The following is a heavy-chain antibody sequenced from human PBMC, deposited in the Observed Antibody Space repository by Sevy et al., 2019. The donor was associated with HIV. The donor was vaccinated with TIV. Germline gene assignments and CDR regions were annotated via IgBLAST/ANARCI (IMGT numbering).Heavy chain of an antibody. J-gene: IGHJ4*02. V-gene: IGHV4-59*12. CDR3: ARERGGSDGFLFDY. CDR2: VYNRGSP. CDR1: DGSIKGYY. D-gene: IGHD3-10*01. Sequence: SETLSLTCTVSDGSIKGYYWSWIRQPPGKGLEWIGYVYNRGSPSYNSSLKSRVTTSIDTSKNQFSLNLNSVTAADTAMYYCARERGGSDGFLFDYWGQGMLVTVSS.